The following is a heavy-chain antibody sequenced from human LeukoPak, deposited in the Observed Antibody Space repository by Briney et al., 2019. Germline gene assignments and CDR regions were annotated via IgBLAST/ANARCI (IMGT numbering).Heavy chain of an antibody. Sequence: SQTLSLTCTVSGGSISSGDYYWSWIRQPPGKGLEWIGYIYYSGSTYYNPSLKSRVTISVDTSKNQFSLKLSSVTAADTAVYYCASESYYYGIYYGMDVWGQGTTVTVSS. CDR3: ASESYYYGIYYGMDV. V-gene: IGHV4-30-4*01. J-gene: IGHJ6*02. CDR1: GGSISSGDYY. D-gene: IGHD3-10*01. CDR2: IYYSGST.